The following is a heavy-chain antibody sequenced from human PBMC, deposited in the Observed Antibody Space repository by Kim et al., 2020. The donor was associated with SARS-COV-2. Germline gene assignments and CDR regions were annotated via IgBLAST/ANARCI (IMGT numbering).Heavy chain of an antibody. J-gene: IGHJ4*02. CDR3: ARHSSGAY. V-gene: IGHV4-38-2*02. CDR1: AYSISSGYY. Sequence: SETLSLTCTVSAYSISSGYYWGWIRQPPGKGLEWIASIYHSGSTYYNPSLKSRVTISVDMSKNQFSLNLSSVTAADTAVYYCARHSSGAYWGQGTLVTVS. D-gene: IGHD6-19*01. CDR2: IYHSGST.